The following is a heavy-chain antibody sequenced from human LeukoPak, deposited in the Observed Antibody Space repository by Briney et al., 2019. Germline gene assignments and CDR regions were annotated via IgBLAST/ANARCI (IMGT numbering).Heavy chain of an antibody. Sequence: GGSLRLSCAASGFTFSSYEMNWVRQAPGKGLEWVSDIGSSDNIISYANSVKGRFAISRDFAKNSLYLQMNSLRADDTAVYYCAREAVAGAFDSWGQGTLVTVSS. CDR1: GFTFSSYE. V-gene: IGHV3-48*03. J-gene: IGHJ4*02. CDR2: IGSSDNII. CDR3: AREAVAGAFDS. D-gene: IGHD6-19*01.